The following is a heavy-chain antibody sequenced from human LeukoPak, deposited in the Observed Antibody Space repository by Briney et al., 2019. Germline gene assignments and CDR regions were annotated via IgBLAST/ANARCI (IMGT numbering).Heavy chain of an antibody. CDR2: ISGSGGST. V-gene: IGHV3-23*01. J-gene: IGHJ6*03. CDR1: GFTFSSYG. CDR3: AKNVLLWFGEFYYYYYYMDV. Sequence: GGSLRLSCAASGFTFSSYGMSWVRQAPGKGLEWVSAISGSGGSTYYADSVKGRFTISRDNSKNTLYLQMNSLRAEDTAVYYCAKNVLLWFGEFYYYYYYMDVWGKGTTVTISS. D-gene: IGHD3-10*01.